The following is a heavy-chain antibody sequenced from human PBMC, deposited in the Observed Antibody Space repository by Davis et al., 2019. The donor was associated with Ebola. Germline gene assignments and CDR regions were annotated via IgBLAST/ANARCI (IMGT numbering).Heavy chain of an antibody. V-gene: IGHV3-11*06. Sequence: PGGSLRLSCAASGFSFSDYYMSWIRQAPGKGLARVSYISISSGFTNYADSVKGRFTISRDNAKNSLYLQMNSLRAEDTAVYYCARGPRKMATTNFDYWGQGTLVTVSS. CDR2: ISISSGFT. CDR1: GFSFSDYY. D-gene: IGHD5-24*01. CDR3: ARGPRKMATTNFDY. J-gene: IGHJ4*02.